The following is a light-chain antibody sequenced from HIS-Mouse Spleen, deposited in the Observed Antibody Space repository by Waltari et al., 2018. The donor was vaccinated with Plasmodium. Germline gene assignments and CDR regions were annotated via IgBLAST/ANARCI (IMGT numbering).Light chain of an antibody. CDR2: EVS. V-gene: IGLV2-8*01. Sequence: QSALTQPPSASGSPGQPVTISCTGTTSDAGGYNYVSWYQHHPGKAPKRMIYEVSKRPSGVPDRFSGSKSGNTASLTVSGLQAEDEADYYCSSYAGSNNLVFGGGTKLTVL. CDR1: TSDAGGYNY. J-gene: IGLJ2*01. CDR3: SSYAGSNNLV.